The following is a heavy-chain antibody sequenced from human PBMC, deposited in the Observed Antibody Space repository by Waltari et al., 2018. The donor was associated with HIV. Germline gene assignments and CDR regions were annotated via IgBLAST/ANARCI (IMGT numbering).Heavy chain of an antibody. CDR3: TRDRARYNWNDIPLDY. Sequence: EVELVESVGGLVRPGWSLRLYCASSGLTLRGYWGHSVRQAPGNGLVWVSRMSSDGITTSYAYYVKGRFTISSANAKNTLYLQMNIMRAEDTAVYYCTRDRARYNWNDIPLDYWGQGALVTVSS. CDR1: GLTLRGYW. J-gene: IGHJ4*02. D-gene: IGHD1-20*01. CDR2: MSSDGITT. V-gene: IGHV3-74*01.